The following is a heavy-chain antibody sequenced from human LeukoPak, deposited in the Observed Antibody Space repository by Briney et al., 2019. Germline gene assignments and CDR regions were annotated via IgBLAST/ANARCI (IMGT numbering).Heavy chain of an antibody. V-gene: IGHV4-34*01. CDR2: INHSGST. CDR3: ARKRIAAAGRGWFDP. Sequence: SETLSLTCAVYGGSFSGYYWSWIRQPPGKGLEWIGEINHSGSTNYNLSLKSRVTISVDTSKNQYSLKLIPVTAADTAVYYCARKRIAAAGRGWFDPWGQGTLVTVSS. J-gene: IGHJ5*02. D-gene: IGHD6-13*01. CDR1: GGSFSGYY.